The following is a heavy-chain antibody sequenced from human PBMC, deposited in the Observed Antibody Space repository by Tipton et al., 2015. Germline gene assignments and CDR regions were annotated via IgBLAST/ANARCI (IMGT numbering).Heavy chain of an antibody. CDR1: GFTFSGYA. Sequence: GSLRLSCAASGFTFSGYAMSWVRQAPGKGLEWVSAISGSGGSSYYADSVKGRFNISRDNSKNTLHLQMNSLRAEDTAVYYCAKASGYYRWYFDYWGQGTLVTVSS. CDR2: ISGSGGSS. V-gene: IGHV3-23*01. J-gene: IGHJ4*02. D-gene: IGHD3-22*01. CDR3: AKASGYYRWYFDY.